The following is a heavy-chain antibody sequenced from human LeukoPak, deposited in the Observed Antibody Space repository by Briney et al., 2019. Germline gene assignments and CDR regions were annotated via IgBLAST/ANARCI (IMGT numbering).Heavy chain of an antibody. V-gene: IGHV3-7*03. D-gene: IGHD6-13*01. CDR2: IKQDGSEK. Sequence: GGSLRLSCGASRFTFITYWMSWVRQAPGKGLEWVANIKQDGSEKYYVDSVKGRFTISRDNAKNSLYLQMNSLRVEDTAVYYCARAKGAAGTYLFDYWGQGTLVTVSS. CDR3: ARAKGAAGTYLFDY. CDR1: RFTFITYW. J-gene: IGHJ4*02.